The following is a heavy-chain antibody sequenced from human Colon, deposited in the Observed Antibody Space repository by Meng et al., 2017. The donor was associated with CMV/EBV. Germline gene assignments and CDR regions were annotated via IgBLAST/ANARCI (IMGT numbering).Heavy chain of an antibody. V-gene: IGHV3-73*01. CDR2: IRSKPNNYAT. Sequence: GESLKISCAASGLIFEKSAIHWVRQASGKGLEWVGRIRSKPNNYATTYAASVQGRFTIARDDSNNLAYLEMNSLTAEDTAVYYCTTLSVTRSSSFWGQGTLVTVSS. J-gene: IGHJ4*02. CDR3: TTLSVTRSSSF. D-gene: IGHD6-6*01. CDR1: GLIFEKSA.